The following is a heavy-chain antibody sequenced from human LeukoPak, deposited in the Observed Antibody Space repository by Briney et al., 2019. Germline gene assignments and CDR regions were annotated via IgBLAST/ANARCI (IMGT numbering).Heavy chain of an antibody. J-gene: IGHJ4*02. CDR1: GFTFTSSA. CDR3: AANLRGSYDFDY. V-gene: IGHV1-58*01. CDR2: IVVGSGNT. Sequence: SVKVSCKASGFTFTSSAVQWVRQARGQRLEWIGWIVVGSGNTNYAQKFQERVTITRDMSTSTAYMELSSLRSEDTAVYYCAANLRGSYDFDYWGQGTLVTVSS. D-gene: IGHD1-26*01.